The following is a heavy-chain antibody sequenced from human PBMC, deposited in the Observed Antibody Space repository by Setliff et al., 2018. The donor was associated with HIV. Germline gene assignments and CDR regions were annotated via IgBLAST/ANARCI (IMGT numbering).Heavy chain of an antibody. D-gene: IGHD3-22*01. Sequence: ASVKVSCKASGYTFTGYYMHWVRQAPGQGLEWMGWINPNSGGTNYAQKLQGRVTMTRDTSISTAYMELSRLRSDDTAVYYCARDSYYDSSGYRGGGPGGYYYYGMDVWGQGTTVTVSS. V-gene: IGHV1-2*02. CDR1: GYTFTGYY. J-gene: IGHJ6*02. CDR2: INPNSGGT. CDR3: ARDSYYDSSGYRGGGPGGYYYYGMDV.